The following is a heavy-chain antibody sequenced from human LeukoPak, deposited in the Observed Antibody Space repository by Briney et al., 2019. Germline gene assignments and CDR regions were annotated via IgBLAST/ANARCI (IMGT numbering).Heavy chain of an antibody. CDR3: ATVRPPYYGMDV. Sequence: ASVKVSCKVPGYTLTELSMHWVRQAPGKGLEWMGGFDPEDGETIYAQKFQGRVTMTEDTSTDTAYMELSSLRSEDTAVYYCATVRPPYYGMDVWGQGTTVTVSS. V-gene: IGHV1-24*01. CDR1: GYTLTELS. J-gene: IGHJ6*02. CDR2: FDPEDGET.